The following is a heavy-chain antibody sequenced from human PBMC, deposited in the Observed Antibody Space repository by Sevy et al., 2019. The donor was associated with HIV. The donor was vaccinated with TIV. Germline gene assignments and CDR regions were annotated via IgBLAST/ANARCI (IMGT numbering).Heavy chain of an antibody. Sequence: GGSLRLSCAASGFTFSSYAMHWVRQAPGKGLEWVAVISYDGSNKYYADSVKGRFTISRDNSTNTLYLQMNSLRAEDTAVYYCARDQDYDSSQGNYYFDYWGQGTLVTVSS. CDR2: ISYDGSNK. CDR1: GFTFSSYA. CDR3: ARDQDYDSSQGNYYFDY. D-gene: IGHD3-22*01. V-gene: IGHV3-30-3*01. J-gene: IGHJ4*02.